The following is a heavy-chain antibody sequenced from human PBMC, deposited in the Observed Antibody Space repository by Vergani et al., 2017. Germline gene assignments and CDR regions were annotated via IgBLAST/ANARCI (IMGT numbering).Heavy chain of an antibody. CDR1: GGSISSGDHC. CDR2: IFYSGTT. Sequence: QVQLQESGPGVVKPSQTLSLTCAVSGGSISSGDHCWTWIRQRPGKGLEWIGYIFYSGTTYDNPSLRSRLTISVDTSQNQFSLKLSSVTAADTAVYYCARDRGIVGATTGGMDVWGQGTTVTVSS. J-gene: IGHJ6*02. CDR3: ARDRGIVGATTGGMDV. V-gene: IGHV4-31*11. D-gene: IGHD1-26*01.